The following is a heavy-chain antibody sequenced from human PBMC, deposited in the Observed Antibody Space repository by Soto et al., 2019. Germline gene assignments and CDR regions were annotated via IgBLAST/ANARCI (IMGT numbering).Heavy chain of an antibody. V-gene: IGHV3-9*01. Sequence: PGGSLRLSCAASGFIFDNHAMNWVRQAPGKGLEWVAGVSWNSGTIDYADSVKGRFTISRDNAKNSLYLQMNSLTPEDTAFYYCARDRCGGDCYSLDYWGQGTLVTVSS. J-gene: IGHJ4*02. CDR1: GFIFDNHA. CDR3: ARDRCGGDCYSLDY. D-gene: IGHD2-21*02. CDR2: VSWNSGTI.